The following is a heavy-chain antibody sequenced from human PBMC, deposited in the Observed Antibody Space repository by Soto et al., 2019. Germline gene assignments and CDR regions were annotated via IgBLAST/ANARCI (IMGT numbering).Heavy chain of an antibody. CDR2: IGTAGDT. J-gene: IGHJ3*02. CDR3: ARGNYALLTGFTTTPYALDI. Sequence: PGGSLRLSCAASGFTFSSYDMHWVRQATGKGLEWVSAIGTAGDTYYPGSVKGRFTISRENAKNSLSPQMNSLRAGDTAVYYCARGNYALLTGFTTTPYALDIWGQGTMVTVSS. CDR1: GFTFSSYD. D-gene: IGHD3-9*01. V-gene: IGHV3-13*01.